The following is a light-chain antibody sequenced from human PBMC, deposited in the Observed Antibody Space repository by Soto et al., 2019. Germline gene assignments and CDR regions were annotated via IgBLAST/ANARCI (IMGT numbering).Light chain of an antibody. CDR1: SSDVGNYNL. CDR2: DVN. CDR3: CSFAGSSTSYVV. Sequence: QSALTQPASVSGSPGQSITISCTGTSSDVGNYNLVSWYQHHPGKAPKLMIYDVNKRPSGVSNRFSGSKSGNTASLTISGLQAEDEADYYCCSFAGSSTSYVVFGGGTKLTVL. V-gene: IGLV2-23*02. J-gene: IGLJ2*01.